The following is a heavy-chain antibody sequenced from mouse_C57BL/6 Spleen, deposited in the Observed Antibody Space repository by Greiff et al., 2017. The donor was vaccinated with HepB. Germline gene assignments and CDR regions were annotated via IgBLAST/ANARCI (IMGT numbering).Heavy chain of an antibody. Sequence: VQLQQSGAELVKPGASVKISCKASGYAFSSYWMNWVKQRPGKGLEWIGQIYPGDGDTNYNGKFKGKATLTADKSSSTAYMQLSSLTSEDSAVYFCARCYDYDVDWYFDVWGTGTTVTVSS. V-gene: IGHV1-80*01. CDR2: IYPGDGDT. CDR1: GYAFSSYW. CDR3: ARCYDYDVDWYFDV. J-gene: IGHJ1*03. D-gene: IGHD2-4*01.